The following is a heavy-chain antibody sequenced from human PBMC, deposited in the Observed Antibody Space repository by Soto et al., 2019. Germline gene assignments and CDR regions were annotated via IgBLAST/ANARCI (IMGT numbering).Heavy chain of an antibody. CDR1: GGSISSYY. V-gene: IGHV4-59*01. D-gene: IGHD3-10*01. Sequence: PSETLSLTCTVSGGSISSYYWSWIRQPPGKGLEWIGYIYYSGSTNYNPSLKSRVTISVDTSKNQFSLKLSSVTAADTAVYYCARDKGSLLWFGELNYYYYGMDVWGQGTTVTVSS. CDR3: ARDKGSLLWFGELNYYYYGMDV. J-gene: IGHJ6*02. CDR2: IYYSGST.